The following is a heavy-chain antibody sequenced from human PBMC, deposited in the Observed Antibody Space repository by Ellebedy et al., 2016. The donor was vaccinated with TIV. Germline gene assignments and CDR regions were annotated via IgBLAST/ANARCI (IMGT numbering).Heavy chain of an antibody. CDR1: GFTFSSYW. V-gene: IGHV3-74*01. CDR2: INSDGSLT. D-gene: IGHD6-13*01. J-gene: IGHJ3*02. CDR3: GRDGIVSTGWYDALDT. Sequence: GESLKISCAASGFTFSSYWMHWVRQAPGEGLVWVSRINSDGSLTNHADSVKGRFTTSRDSAKNTLYLQIDSLRAEDTAVYYCGRDGIVSTGWYDALDTWGQGTMVTVSS.